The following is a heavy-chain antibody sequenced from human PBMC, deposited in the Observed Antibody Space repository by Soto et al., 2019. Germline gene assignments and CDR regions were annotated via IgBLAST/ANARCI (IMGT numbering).Heavy chain of an antibody. CDR1: GFTFYTFA. V-gene: IGHV3-23*01. CDR2: ISGNGEFT. Sequence: GGSPRLSCEASGFTFYTFAMSLVRPAPGKGLEWVSGISGNGEFTTYADSVKGRFTISRDTSKMTLYLQMNSLSAEDTAVYYCAKEQIEHLVVVAHDFWGPGTLVTVSS. J-gene: IGHJ4*02. D-gene: IGHD2-15*01. CDR3: AKEQIEHLVVVAHDF.